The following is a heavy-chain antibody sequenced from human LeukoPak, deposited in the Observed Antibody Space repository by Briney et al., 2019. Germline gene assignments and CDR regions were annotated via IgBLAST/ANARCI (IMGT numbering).Heavy chain of an antibody. D-gene: IGHD3-3*01. CDR2: IYTSGST. CDR3: ARAGALLEWLLYGGWYFDL. Sequence: SETLSLTCTVSGGSISSYYWSWIRQPAGKGLEWIGRIYTSGSTNYNPSLKSRVTMSVDTSKNQFSLKLSSVTAADTAVYYCARAGALLEWLLYGGWYFDLWGRGTLVTVSS. CDR1: GGSISSYY. V-gene: IGHV4-4*07. J-gene: IGHJ2*01.